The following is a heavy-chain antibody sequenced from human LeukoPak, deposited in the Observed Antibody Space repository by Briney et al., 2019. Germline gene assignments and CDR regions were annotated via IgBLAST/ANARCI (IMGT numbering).Heavy chain of an antibody. V-gene: IGHV4-59*01. D-gene: IGHD3-3*01. J-gene: IGHJ6*03. Sequence: PSETLSLTCTVSGGSISSYYWSWIRQPPGKGLEWIGYIYYSGSTNYNPSLKSRVTISVDTSKNQFSLGLTSVTAADTAVYYCARGGSYYDFWSGYYDYYYYMDVWGKGTMVTVSS. CDR3: ARGGSYYDFWSGYYDYYYYMDV. CDR2: IYYSGST. CDR1: GGSISSYY.